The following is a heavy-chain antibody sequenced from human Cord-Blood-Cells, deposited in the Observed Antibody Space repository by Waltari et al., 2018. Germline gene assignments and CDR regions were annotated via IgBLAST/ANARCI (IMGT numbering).Heavy chain of an antibody. V-gene: IGHV1-2*02. Sequence: QVQLVQSGAEVKKPGASVKVSCKASGYTFTGYYMHWVRQAPGQGLEWMGWINPNSGGTNYEQKFKGRVTMTRDTSISTAYMELSRLRSDETAVYYCASGKGLGWFDPWGQGTLVTVSS. J-gene: IGHJ5*02. D-gene: IGHD3-9*01. CDR2: INPNSGGT. CDR1: GYTFTGYY. CDR3: ASGKGLGWFDP.